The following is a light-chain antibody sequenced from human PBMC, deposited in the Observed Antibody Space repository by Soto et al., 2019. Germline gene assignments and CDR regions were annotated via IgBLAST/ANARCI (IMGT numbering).Light chain of an antibody. CDR1: SSDVGGYKY. Sequence: QSALTQPASVSGSPGQSITISCTGTSSDVGGYKYVSWYQHHPGKAPKLMIYEVSNRPSGDSNRFSGSKSGNTASLTISGLQAEDEAHYYCSSYTSSSTWVFGGGTKLTVL. J-gene: IGLJ3*02. CDR2: EVS. V-gene: IGLV2-14*01. CDR3: SSYTSSSTWV.